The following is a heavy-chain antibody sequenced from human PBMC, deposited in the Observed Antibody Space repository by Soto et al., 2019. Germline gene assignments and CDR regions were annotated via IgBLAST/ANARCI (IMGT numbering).Heavy chain of an antibody. D-gene: IGHD6-6*01. CDR2: IIPIFGTA. V-gene: IGHV1-69*13. CDR1: GDTFSRYA. Sequence: SVKVSCKASGDTFSRYAISWVRQAPGQGLEWMGGIIPIFGTANYAQKFQGRVTITADESTSTAYMELSSLRSEDTAVYYCARGIAARPDYYYGMDVWGQGTTVTVSS. J-gene: IGHJ6*02. CDR3: ARGIAARPDYYYGMDV.